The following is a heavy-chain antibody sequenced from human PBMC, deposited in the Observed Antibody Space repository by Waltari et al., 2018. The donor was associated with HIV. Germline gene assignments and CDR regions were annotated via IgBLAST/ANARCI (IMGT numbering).Heavy chain of an antibody. D-gene: IGHD4-4*01. CDR1: GGSLRSYY. CDR3: ARVLSDTVTKPKAWFDP. V-gene: IGHV4-59*01. CDR2: IYYSGST. Sequence: QVQLQESGPGLVKPSETLSLTCTVSGGSLRSYYWRWIRQPPGKGREWIGYIYYSGSTNYNPSLKSRVTISVDTSKNQFSLKLSSVTAADTAVYYCARVLSDTVTKPKAWFDPWGQGTLVTVSS. J-gene: IGHJ5*02.